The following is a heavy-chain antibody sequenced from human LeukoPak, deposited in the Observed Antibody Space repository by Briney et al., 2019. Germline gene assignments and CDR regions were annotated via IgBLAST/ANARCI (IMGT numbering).Heavy chain of an antibody. Sequence: SSETLSLTCAVYGGSFSGYYWSWIRQPPGKGLEWIGEINHSGSTNYNPSLKSRVTISVDTSKNQFSLKLSSVTAADTAVYYCARTPYYYYGSGSYPWFDPWGQGTLVTVSS. CDR1: GGSFSGYY. CDR3: ARTPYYYYGSGSYPWFDP. V-gene: IGHV4-34*01. CDR2: INHSGST. J-gene: IGHJ5*02. D-gene: IGHD3-10*01.